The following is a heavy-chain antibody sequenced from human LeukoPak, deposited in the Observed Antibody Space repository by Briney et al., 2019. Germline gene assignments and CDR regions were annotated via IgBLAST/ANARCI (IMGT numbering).Heavy chain of an antibody. V-gene: IGHV4-34*01. CDR2: INHSGST. D-gene: IGHD2-2*02. CDR1: GGSFSGYY. CDR3: ARRSKGYCSSTSCYTIPPWFDP. J-gene: IGHJ5*02. Sequence: SETLSLTCAVYGGSFSGYYWSWIRQPPGKGLERIGEINHSGSTNYNPSLKSRVTISVDTSKNQFSLKLSSVTAADTAVYYCARRSKGYCSSTSCYTIPPWFDPWGQGTLVTVSS.